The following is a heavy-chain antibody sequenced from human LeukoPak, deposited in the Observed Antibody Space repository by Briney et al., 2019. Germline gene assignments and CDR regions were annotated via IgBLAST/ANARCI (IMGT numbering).Heavy chain of an antibody. CDR1: GGSISSGGYD. D-gene: IGHD2-2*01. CDR2: IYYSGST. Sequence: SQTLSLTCTVPGGSISSGGYDWGWIRQHPGKGLDWIGYIYYSGSTYYNPSLKSRVTISVDTSKNQFSLKLSSVTAADTAVYYCARERVPAAPPNWFDPWGQGILVTVSS. CDR3: ARERVPAAPPNWFDP. V-gene: IGHV4-31*03. J-gene: IGHJ5*02.